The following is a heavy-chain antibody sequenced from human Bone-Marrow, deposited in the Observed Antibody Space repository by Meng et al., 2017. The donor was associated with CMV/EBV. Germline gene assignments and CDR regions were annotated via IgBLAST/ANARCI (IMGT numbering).Heavy chain of an antibody. CDR2: IVNSSYST. D-gene: IGHD6-19*01. CDR3: AKPRGIEVANMVFDY. Sequence: GSSISSDARRWGRQARGKGVEWVAAIVNSSYSTYAADAVKGRSTVSRDNSNNTLHLQLSSLRAEDTAVYYCAKPRGIEVANMVFDYWGQGTLVTVSS. J-gene: IGHJ4*02. CDR1: GSSISSDA. V-gene: IGHV3-23*01.